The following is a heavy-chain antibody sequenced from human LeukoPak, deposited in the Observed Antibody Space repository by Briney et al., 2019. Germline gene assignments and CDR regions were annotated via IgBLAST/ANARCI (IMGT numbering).Heavy chain of an antibody. CDR3: ARGGRRGVAGMDV. Sequence: SETLSLTCAVYGGSFSGYYWSWIRQPPGKGLEWIGEINHSGSTNYNPSLKSRVTISVDTSKNQFSLKLSSVTAADAAVYYCARGGRRGVAGMDVWGQGTTVTVSS. D-gene: IGHD3-10*01. CDR2: INHSGST. J-gene: IGHJ6*02. CDR1: GGSFSGYY. V-gene: IGHV4-34*01.